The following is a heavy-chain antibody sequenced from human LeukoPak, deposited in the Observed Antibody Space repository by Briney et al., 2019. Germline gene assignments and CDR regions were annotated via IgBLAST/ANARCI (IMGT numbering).Heavy chain of an antibody. D-gene: IGHD3-10*01. J-gene: IGHJ4*02. CDR2: IYTSGST. CDR3: ARGLYYYGSGSYPN. Sequence: SETLSLTCTVSGGSISSSSYYWSWIRQPAGKGLEWIGRIYTSGSTNYNPSLKSRVTMSVDTSKNQFSLKLSSVTAADTAVYYCARGLYYYGSGSYPNWGQGTLVTVSS. V-gene: IGHV4-61*02. CDR1: GGSISSSSYY.